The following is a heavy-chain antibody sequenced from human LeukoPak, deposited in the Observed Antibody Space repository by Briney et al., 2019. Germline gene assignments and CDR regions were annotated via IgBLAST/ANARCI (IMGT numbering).Heavy chain of an antibody. J-gene: IGHJ4*02. CDR1: GYTFTTYW. CDR2: IYPGDSDP. CDR3: VRHGLGSSWFGFDY. Sequence: GESLKISCKGSGYTFTTYWIGWVRQMPGKGLEWMGIIYPGDSDPRYSPSFQGQVTISADKSISTAYLQWSSQKASDSAMYYCVRHGLGSSWFGFDYWGQGTLVTVSS. D-gene: IGHD6-13*01. V-gene: IGHV5-51*01.